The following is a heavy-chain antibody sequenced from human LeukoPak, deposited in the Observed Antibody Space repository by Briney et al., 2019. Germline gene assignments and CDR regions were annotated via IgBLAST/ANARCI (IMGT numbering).Heavy chain of an antibody. D-gene: IGHD3-10*01. J-gene: IGHJ5*02. CDR3: ARSPYYYDNWFDP. CDR2: IYTSGST. CDR1: GGSISSGSYY. Sequence: PSQTLSLTCTVSGGSISSGSYYWSWIRQPAGKGLEWIGRIYTSGSTNYNPSLKSRVTISVDTSKNQFSLKLSSVTAADTAVYYCARSPYYYDNWFDPWGQGTLVTVSS. V-gene: IGHV4-61*02.